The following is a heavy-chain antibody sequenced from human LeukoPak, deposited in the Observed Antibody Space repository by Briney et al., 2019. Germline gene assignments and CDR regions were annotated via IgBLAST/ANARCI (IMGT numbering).Heavy chain of an antibody. Sequence: GRSLRLSCAASGFIFRSNGMHWVRQAPGKGLEWLAVIWHDGSNQYYADSVKGRFTISRDNSKNTLYLQMNSLGAEDTAVYYCARDGSDYDLDYWGQGTLVTVSS. V-gene: IGHV3-33*01. D-gene: IGHD4-17*01. CDR3: ARDGSDYDLDY. J-gene: IGHJ4*02. CDR2: IWHDGSNQ. CDR1: GFIFRSNG.